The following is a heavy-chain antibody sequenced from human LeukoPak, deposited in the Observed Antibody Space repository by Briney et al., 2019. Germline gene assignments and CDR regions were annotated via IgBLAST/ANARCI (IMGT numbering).Heavy chain of an antibody. CDR3: ARDGDYYDSSGYYSFYYFDY. CDR2: INPNSGGT. Sequence: ASVKVSCKASGYTFTGYYMHWVRQAPGQGLEWMGWINPNSGGTNYAQKFQGRVTMTRDTSISTAYMELSSLRSEDTAVYYCARDGDYYDSSGYYSFYYFDYWGQGTLVTVSS. V-gene: IGHV1-2*02. CDR1: GYTFTGYY. D-gene: IGHD3-22*01. J-gene: IGHJ4*02.